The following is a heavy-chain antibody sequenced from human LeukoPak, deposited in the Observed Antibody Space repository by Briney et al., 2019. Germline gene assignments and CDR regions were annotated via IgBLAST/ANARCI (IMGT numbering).Heavy chain of an antibody. CDR3: AGTYSLYDPFDI. CDR1: NYSISSGYY. J-gene: IGHJ3*02. V-gene: IGHV4-38-2*02. Sequence: SETLSLTCTVSNYSISSGYYWAWIRQPPGKGLEWIGNIYHSGNTYYNPSLKSRVSLSVDTSENQFSLKLSSVTAADTAVYYCAGTYSLYDPFDIWGQGAMVTVSS. CDR2: IYHSGNT. D-gene: IGHD6-13*01.